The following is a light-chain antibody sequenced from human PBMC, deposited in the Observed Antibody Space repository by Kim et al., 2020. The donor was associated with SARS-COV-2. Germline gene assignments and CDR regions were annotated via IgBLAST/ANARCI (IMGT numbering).Light chain of an antibody. J-gene: IGKJ2*01. Sequence: RATINCNSSQSVLYSSNNQNYLAWYQQKPGQPPKLLIYWASTREYVVPDRFSGSGSETDFTLTISSLQAEDVAVYYCQQYYSTPYTFGQGTKLEI. CDR3: QQYYSTPYT. V-gene: IGKV4-1*01. CDR2: WAS. CDR1: QSVLYSSNNQNY.